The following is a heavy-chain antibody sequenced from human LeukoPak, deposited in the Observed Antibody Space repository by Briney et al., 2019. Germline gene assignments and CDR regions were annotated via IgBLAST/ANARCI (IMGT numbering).Heavy chain of an antibody. J-gene: IGHJ4*02. CDR1: GFTFSSYS. V-gene: IGHV3-21*01. CDR2: ISSSPTYI. D-gene: IGHD3-9*01. CDR3: ARELTGSPPDY. Sequence: PGGSLRLSCAASGFTFSSYSMNWVRQAPGKGLEWVSSISSSPTYIYYADSVRGRFTISRDNAKNSLYLQMNSLRAEDTAVYYCARELTGSPPDYWGQGALVTVSS.